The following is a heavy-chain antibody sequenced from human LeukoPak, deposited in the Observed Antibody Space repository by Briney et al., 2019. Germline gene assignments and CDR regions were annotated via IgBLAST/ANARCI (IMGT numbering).Heavy chain of an antibody. D-gene: IGHD5-12*01. CDR3: ARVTMVSGYMRDFDY. V-gene: IGHV4-31*03. Sequence: SETLSLTCTVSGGSISSGGYCWSWIRQHPGKGLEWIGYIYYSGSTYYNPSLKSRVTISVDTSKNQFSLKLSSVTAADTAVYYCARVTMVSGYMRDFDYWGQGTLVTVSS. CDR2: IYYSGST. J-gene: IGHJ4*02. CDR1: GGSISSGGYC.